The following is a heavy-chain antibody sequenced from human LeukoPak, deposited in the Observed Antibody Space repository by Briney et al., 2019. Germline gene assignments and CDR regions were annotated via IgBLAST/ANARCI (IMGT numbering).Heavy chain of an antibody. CDR3: AKAHSGSYSPANY. CDR2: ISGSGGST. Sequence: GGSLRLSCAASGFTFSSYAMSWVRQAPGKGREWVSAISGSGGSTYYADSVKGRFTISRDNSKNTLYLQMNSLRAEDTAVYYCAKAHSGSYSPANYWGQGTLVTVSS. CDR1: GFTFSSYA. J-gene: IGHJ4*02. V-gene: IGHV3-23*01. D-gene: IGHD1-26*01.